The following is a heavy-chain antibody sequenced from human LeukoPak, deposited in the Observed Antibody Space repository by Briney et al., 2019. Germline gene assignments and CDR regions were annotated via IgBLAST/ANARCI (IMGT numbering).Heavy chain of an antibody. CDR3: AKVRELYCTNGVCHDFDY. D-gene: IGHD2-8*01. J-gene: IGHJ4*02. CDR1: GFTFSSYA. V-gene: IGHV3-23*01. CDR2: ISGSGGST. Sequence: GGSLRLSCAASGFTFSSYAMNWVRQAPGKGLEWVSAISGSGGSTYYADSVKGRFTISRDNSKNTLYLQMNSLRAEDTAVYYCAKVRELYCTNGVCHDFDYWGQGTLVTVSS.